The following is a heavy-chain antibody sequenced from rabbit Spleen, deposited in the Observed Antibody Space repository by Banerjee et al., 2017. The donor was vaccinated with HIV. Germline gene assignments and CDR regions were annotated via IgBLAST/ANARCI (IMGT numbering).Heavy chain of an antibody. CDR3: ARVGGVGVYGYATL. V-gene: IGHV1S40*01. Sequence: QSLEESGGDLVKPGASLTLTCTASGFSFSSSYYMCWVRQAPGKGLECIACIYGDSGGSTWYASWAKGRFTISKTSSTTVTLQMSSLTAADTATYFCARVGGVGVYGYATLWGPGTLVTVS. CDR1: GFSFSSSYY. CDR2: IYGDSGGST. D-gene: IGHD6-1*01. J-gene: IGHJ4*01.